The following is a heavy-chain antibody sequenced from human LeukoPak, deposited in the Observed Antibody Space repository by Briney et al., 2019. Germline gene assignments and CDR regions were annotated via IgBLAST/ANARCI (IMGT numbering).Heavy chain of an antibody. D-gene: IGHD7-27*01. Sequence: GGSLRLSCAASGFTFSSYAMHWVRQAPGKGLEWVAVISYDGSNKYYADSVKGRFTISRDNSKNTLYLQMNSLRAEDTAVYYCARDPVGWGRYYYYGMDVWGQGTTVTVSS. J-gene: IGHJ6*02. V-gene: IGHV3-30-3*01. CDR1: GFTFSSYA. CDR3: ARDPVGWGRYYYYGMDV. CDR2: ISYDGSNK.